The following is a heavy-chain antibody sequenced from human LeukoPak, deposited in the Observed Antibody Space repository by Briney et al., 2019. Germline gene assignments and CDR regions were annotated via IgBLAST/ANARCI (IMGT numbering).Heavy chain of an antibody. D-gene: IGHD3-10*01. CDR3: AKAVGGEGWDAFGI. CDR2: ISGSGGST. CDR1: GFTFSSYAMSYA. J-gene: IGHJ3*02. V-gene: IGHV3-23*01. Sequence: PGGSLRLSCAASGFTFSSYAMSYAMSWVRQAPGKGLEWVSAISGSGGSTYYADSVRGRFTISRDNSKNTLYLQMNSLRAVDTAVYYCAKAVGGEGWDAFGIWGQGTMVTVSS.